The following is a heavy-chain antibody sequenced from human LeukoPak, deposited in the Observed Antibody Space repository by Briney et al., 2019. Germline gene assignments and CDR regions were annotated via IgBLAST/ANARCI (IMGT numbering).Heavy chain of an antibody. D-gene: IGHD3-22*01. CDR3: ARDHYYDSSGYYRNWFDP. CDR2: IIPIFGTA. Sequence: SVKVSCKASGGTFSSYAISWVRQAPGQGLEWMGGIIPIFGTANYAQKFQGRVTITTDESTSTACMELSSLRSEDTAVYYCARDHYYDSSGYYRNWFDPWGQGTLVTVSS. CDR1: GGTFSSYA. V-gene: IGHV1-69*05. J-gene: IGHJ5*02.